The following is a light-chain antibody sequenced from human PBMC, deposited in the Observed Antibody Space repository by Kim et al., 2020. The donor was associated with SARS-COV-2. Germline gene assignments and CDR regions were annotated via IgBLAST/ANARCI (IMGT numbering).Light chain of an antibody. V-gene: IGLV2-14*03. CDR1: SRDVGRYNH. J-gene: IGLJ2*01. CDR2: DVN. Sequence: GQSSTISCNGNSRDVGRYNHVPWYQQHPGKAPKIMIYDVNNRPSGVSNRFSGSKSGNTASLTISGLQDEDEADYYCSSYTSSSTLVFGGGTQLTVL. CDR3: SSYTSSSTLV.